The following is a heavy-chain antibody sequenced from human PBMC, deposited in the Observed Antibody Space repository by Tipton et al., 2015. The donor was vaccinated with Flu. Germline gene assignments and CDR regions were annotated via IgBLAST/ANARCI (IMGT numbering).Heavy chain of an antibody. CDR1: GFTFTNYG. CDR3: ARGVYSSGWYPFFDY. D-gene: IGHD6-19*01. CDR2: IWYDGSNK. Sequence: RSLRLSCAASGFTFTNYGMHWVRQAPGKGLEWVAVIWYDGSNKYYADSVKGRFTISRDNSKNTLYLQMNSLRAEDTAVYYCARGVYSSGWYPFFDYWGQGTLVTVSS. V-gene: IGHV3-33*08. J-gene: IGHJ4*02.